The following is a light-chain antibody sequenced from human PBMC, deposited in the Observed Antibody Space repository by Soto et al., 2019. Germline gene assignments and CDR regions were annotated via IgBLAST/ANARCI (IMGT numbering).Light chain of an antibody. CDR2: EVS. Sequence: QSVLTQPASVSGSPGRSITISCTGTSSDIGGYKYVSWYQQHPGKAPKLIIFEVSNRPSGVSDRFSGSNSGNTASLTISGLQAEDEADYYCTSYSRYSVLVFGGGTKVTVL. CDR3: TSYSRYSVLV. J-gene: IGLJ3*02. V-gene: IGLV2-14*01. CDR1: SSDIGGYKY.